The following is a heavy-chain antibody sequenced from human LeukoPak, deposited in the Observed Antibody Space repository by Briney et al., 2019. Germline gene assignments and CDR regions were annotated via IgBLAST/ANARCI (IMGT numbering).Heavy chain of an antibody. Sequence: SETLSLTCTVSDGSISSSYWSWIRQPPGKGLEWIGSIYYSGSTNYNPSLKSRVTISVDTSKNQFSLKLSSVTAADTAVYYCARGRVVVVPAALARRNYYYYYGMDVWGQGTTVTVSS. CDR2: IYYSGST. D-gene: IGHD2-2*01. V-gene: IGHV4-59*12. J-gene: IGHJ6*02. CDR1: DGSISSSY. CDR3: ARGRVVVVPAALARRNYYYYYGMDV.